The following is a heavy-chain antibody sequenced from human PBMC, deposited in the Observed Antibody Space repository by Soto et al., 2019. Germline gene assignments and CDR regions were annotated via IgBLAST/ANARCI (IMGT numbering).Heavy chain of an antibody. D-gene: IGHD6-19*01. CDR1: GGSISSYY. J-gene: IGHJ4*02. V-gene: IGHV4-59*01. CDR3: ARDAGYSSGWYQSDY. Sequence: QVQLQESGPRLVKPSETLSLTCTVSGGSISSYYWSWIRQPPGKGLEWIGYIYYSGSTNYNPSLKSRVTISVDTSKNQFSPKLSSVTAADTAVYYCARDAGYSSGWYQSDYWGQGTLVTVSS. CDR2: IYYSGST.